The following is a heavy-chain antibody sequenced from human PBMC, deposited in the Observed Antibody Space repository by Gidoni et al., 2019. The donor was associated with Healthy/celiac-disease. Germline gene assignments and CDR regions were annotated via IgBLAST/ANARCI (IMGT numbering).Heavy chain of an antibody. D-gene: IGHD3-22*01. CDR1: GFTFSRAS. Sequence: EVQLVATGGGLVKLGGSLRPSCAASGFTFSRASMTWVRQAPGKGLEWVSSISSSSGYIYYADSVKVRFTISRDNAKNSLYLQMNSLRAEDTAVYYCARDLGRDYYDSSVYYGGLDYWGQGTLVTVSS. CDR3: ARDLGRDYYDSSVYYGGLDY. CDR2: ISSSSGYI. V-gene: IGHV3-21*01. J-gene: IGHJ4*02.